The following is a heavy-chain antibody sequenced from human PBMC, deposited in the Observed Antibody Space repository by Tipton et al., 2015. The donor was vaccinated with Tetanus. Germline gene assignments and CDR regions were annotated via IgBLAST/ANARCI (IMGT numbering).Heavy chain of an antibody. V-gene: IGHV4-39*01. D-gene: IGHD3-10*01. J-gene: IGHJ4*02. Sequence: LRLSCTVSGGSISSGNYYWGWIRQPPGKGLEWIGSLYFSGRTYYSPPLKSRVTISGDTSNNRFSLKLTSVTAADSAVYYCARHESLVGGSYDYWGQGTLVTVSS. CDR3: ARHESLVGGSYDY. CDR2: LYFSGRT. CDR1: GGSISSGNYY.